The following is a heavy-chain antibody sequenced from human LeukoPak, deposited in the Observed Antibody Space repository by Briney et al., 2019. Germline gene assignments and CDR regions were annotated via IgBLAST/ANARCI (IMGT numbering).Heavy chain of an antibody. V-gene: IGHV3-23*01. CDR3: ARLPLGYCSSTSCYTNAFDI. CDR1: QFNFNKFG. D-gene: IGHD2-2*02. CDR2: ISGNGGST. Sequence: PGGSLRLSCATSQFNFNKFGMTWVRQAPGKGLEWVSSISGNGGSTQYADSVQGRFAISRDNSKNTLYLQMNSLRAEDTAVYYCARLPLGYCSSTSCYTNAFDIWGQGTMVTVSS. J-gene: IGHJ3*02.